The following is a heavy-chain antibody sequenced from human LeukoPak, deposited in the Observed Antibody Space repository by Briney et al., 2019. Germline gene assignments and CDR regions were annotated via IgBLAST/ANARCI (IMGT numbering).Heavy chain of an antibody. CDR2: INSNSGGT. D-gene: IGHD3-10*01. CDR1: GYTFTGYY. V-gene: IGHV1-2*06. CDR3: ARDGSGLGY. Sequence: ASVKVSXKASGYTFTGYYIHWVRQAPGQGLEWMGRINSNSGGTNYAQKFQGRATMTRDTSISTAYMELSRLTSDDTAMYYRARDGSGLGYWGQGTLVTVSS. J-gene: IGHJ4*02.